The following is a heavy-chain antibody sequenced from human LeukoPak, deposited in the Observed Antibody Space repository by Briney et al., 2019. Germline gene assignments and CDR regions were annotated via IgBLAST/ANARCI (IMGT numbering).Heavy chain of an antibody. J-gene: IGHJ4*02. CDR1: GYTFTGYY. D-gene: IGHD3-9*01. V-gene: IGHV1-2*02. CDR3: ARGRYFDWLPSFDY. Sequence: GASVKVSCKASGYTFTGYYMHWVRQAPGQGLEWMGWINPNSGGTNYAQKFRGRVTMTRDTSIRTAYMELSRLRFDDTAVYYCARGRYFDWLPSFDYWGRGNLVTVSS. CDR2: INPNSGGT.